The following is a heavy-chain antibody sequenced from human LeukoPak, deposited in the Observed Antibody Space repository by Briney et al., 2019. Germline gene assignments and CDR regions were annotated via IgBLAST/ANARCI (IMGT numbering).Heavy chain of an antibody. J-gene: IGHJ4*02. CDR2: ISYDGSNK. Sequence: GGSLRLSRAASGFTFRSHAMHWVRQAPGKGLEWVAVISYDGSNKYYADSVKGRFTISRDNSKNTLYLQMNSLRAEDTAVYYCARTPADGYKPLYFHYWGQGTLVTVSS. CDR3: ARTPADGYKPLYFHY. CDR1: GFTFRSHA. V-gene: IGHV3-30-3*01. D-gene: IGHD5-24*01.